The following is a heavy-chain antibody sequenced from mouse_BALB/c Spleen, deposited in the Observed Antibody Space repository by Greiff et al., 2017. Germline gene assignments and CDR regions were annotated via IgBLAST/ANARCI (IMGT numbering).Heavy chain of an antibody. Sequence: VQLQQSGAELVKPGASVKLSCTASGFNIKDTYMHWVKQRPEQGLEWIGRIDPANGNTKYDPKFQGKATITADTSSNTAYLQLSSLTSEDTAVYYCARDRYDDYYAMDDWGQGTSVTVSS. V-gene: IGHV14-3*02. CDR1: GFNIKDTY. CDR3: ARDRYDDYYAMDD. D-gene: IGHD2-14*01. CDR2: IDPANGNT. J-gene: IGHJ4*01.